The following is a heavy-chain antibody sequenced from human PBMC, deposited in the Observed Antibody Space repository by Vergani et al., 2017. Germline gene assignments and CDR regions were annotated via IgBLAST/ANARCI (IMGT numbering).Heavy chain of an antibody. CDR3: AKDWVLGGGMDV. CDR2: ISNDGRHT. CDR1: GFIFQNYT. Sequence: VQLVESGGGVVQPGRSLRLSCATYGFIFQNYTMHWVRQAPGKGLEWVALISNDGRHTYYADSVRGRFSISRDNSKNTLYLQMNSLRAEDTAVYYCAKDWVLGGGMDVWGQGTTVTVSS. D-gene: IGHD3-3*02. V-gene: IGHV3-30*04. J-gene: IGHJ6*02.